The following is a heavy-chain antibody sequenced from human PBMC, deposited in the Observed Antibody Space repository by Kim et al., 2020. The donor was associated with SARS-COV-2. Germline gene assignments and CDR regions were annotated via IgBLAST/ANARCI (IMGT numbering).Heavy chain of an antibody. Sequence: SVKVSCKASGGTFSSYTINWMRQAPGQGLEWMGGIIPVFGTRSYTQKFQGRVTITADESTSTANMELTSLKSDDTAVYYCAMGFPYSMDVWGRGTPVTVS. J-gene: IGHJ6*02. CDR1: GGTFSSYT. V-gene: IGHV1-69*13. CDR3: AMGFPYSMDV. D-gene: IGHD2-15*01. CDR2: IIPVFGTR.